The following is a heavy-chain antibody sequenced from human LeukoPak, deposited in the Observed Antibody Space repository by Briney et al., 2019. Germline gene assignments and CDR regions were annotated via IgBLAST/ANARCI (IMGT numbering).Heavy chain of an antibody. Sequence: ASVKVSCKASGGTFSSYAISWVRQAPGQGLEWMGGIIPIFGTANYAQKFQGRVTITADESTSTAYVELSSLRSEDTAVYYCARDAASSSWYFDYWGQGTLVTVSS. CDR2: IIPIFGTA. J-gene: IGHJ4*02. V-gene: IGHV1-69*13. CDR1: GGTFSSYA. CDR3: ARDAASSSWYFDY. D-gene: IGHD6-13*01.